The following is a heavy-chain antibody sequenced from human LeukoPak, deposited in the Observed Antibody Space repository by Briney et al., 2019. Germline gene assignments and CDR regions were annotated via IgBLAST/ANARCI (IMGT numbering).Heavy chain of an antibody. Sequence: GGSLRLSCAASGFTFSDYYMSWIRQAPGKGLEWVSYISSSGSTIYYADSVKGRFTMSRDNSKNSLYRQLNSLRAEDTPLYSRPRTRDRYNSGTSDTWGHGTTVTASS. CDR2: ISSSGSTI. CDR1: GFTFSDYY. D-gene: IGHD5-24*01. CDR3: PRTRDRYNSGTSDT. J-gene: IGHJ3*02. V-gene: IGHV3-11*04.